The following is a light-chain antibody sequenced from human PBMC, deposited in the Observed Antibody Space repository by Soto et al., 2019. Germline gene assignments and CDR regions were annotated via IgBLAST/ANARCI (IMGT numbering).Light chain of an antibody. J-gene: IGKJ1*01. V-gene: IGKV1-5*03. CDR2: EAS. CDR3: QQYHSYSWT. Sequence: DIQMTQTPSSLSASVGDRFTITCRASQSISSYLNWYQQKPGKAPKLLIYEASSLESGVPSRFSGSGSGTEFTLTISSLQPDDFATYYCQQYHSYSWTFGQGTKVDIK. CDR1: QSISSY.